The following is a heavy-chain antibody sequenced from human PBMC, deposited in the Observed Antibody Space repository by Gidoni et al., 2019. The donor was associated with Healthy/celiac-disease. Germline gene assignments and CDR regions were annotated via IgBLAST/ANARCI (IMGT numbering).Heavy chain of an antibody. CDR3: ARRGGLWYFDL. Sequence: QLQLQESGPGLVKPSETLSLTCTVSGGSISSRSYYWGWIRQPPGKGLEWIGSIYYSGSTYYNPSLKSRVTISVDTSKNQFSLKLSSVTAADTAVYYCARRGGLWYFDLWGRGTLVTVSS. CDR1: GGSISSRSYY. J-gene: IGHJ2*01. V-gene: IGHV4-39*01. D-gene: IGHD3-16*01. CDR2: IYYSGST.